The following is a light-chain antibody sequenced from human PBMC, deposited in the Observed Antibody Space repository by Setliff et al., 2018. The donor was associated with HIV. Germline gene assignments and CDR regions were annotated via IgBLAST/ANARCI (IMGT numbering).Light chain of an antibody. CDR3: QSYDTSLNGV. Sequence: VLTQPPSVSGAPGQRVTVSCTGSNSNIGAGYEVHWYQQFPGTVPKLLIYDNTNRPSGVPDRFSGSRSGTSASLAITGLQAEDEADYFCQSYDTSLNGVFGGGT. CDR1: NSNIGAGYE. J-gene: IGLJ3*02. V-gene: IGLV1-40*01. CDR2: DNT.